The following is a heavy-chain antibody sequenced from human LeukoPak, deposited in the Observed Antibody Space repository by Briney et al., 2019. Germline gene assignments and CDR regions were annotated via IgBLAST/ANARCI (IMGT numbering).Heavy chain of an antibody. V-gene: IGHV4-30-4*08. J-gene: IGHJ2*01. CDR3: ARGDREWLAPPGYFDL. Sequence: SESLSLTCTVSGGSISSGDYYWSWIRQPPGKGLEWIGYIYYSGSTYYNPSLKSRVTISVDTSKNQFSQKLSSVTAADTAVYYCARGDREWLAPPGYFDLWGRGTLVTVSS. CDR1: GGSISSGDYY. CDR2: IYYSGST. D-gene: IGHD6-19*01.